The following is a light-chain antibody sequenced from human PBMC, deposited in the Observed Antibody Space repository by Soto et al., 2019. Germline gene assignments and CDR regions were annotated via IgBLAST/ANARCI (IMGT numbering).Light chain of an antibody. V-gene: IGLV2-14*01. CDR2: EVT. J-gene: IGLJ2*01. CDR1: SSDVGAYNY. Sequence: QSVLTQPTSVSGSPGQSITISCTGTSSDVGAYNYVSWYQQHPGKAPKLMIFEVTNRPSGISTRFSGSKSGYTASLTISGLQPEDEADYYCSSYTSSSTLGFGGGTKLTVL. CDR3: SSYTSSSTLG.